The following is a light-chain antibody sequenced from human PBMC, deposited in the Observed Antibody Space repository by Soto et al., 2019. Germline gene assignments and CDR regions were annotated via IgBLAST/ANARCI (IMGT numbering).Light chain of an antibody. J-gene: IGLJ3*02. CDR2: DVS. V-gene: IGLV2-11*01. CDR1: SSYVGGYNY. CDR3: CSYAGNSLWV. Sequence: QSALTQPRSVSGSPGQSVTISCTGTSSYVGGYNYVSWYQQHPGKAPKLMIYDVSKWPSGVPDRFSGSKSGNTASLTISGLQAEDEADYYCCSYAGNSLWVLGGGTKLTVL.